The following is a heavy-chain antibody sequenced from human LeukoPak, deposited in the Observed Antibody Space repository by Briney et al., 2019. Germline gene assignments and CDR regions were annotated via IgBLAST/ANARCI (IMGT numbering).Heavy chain of an antibody. V-gene: IGHV4-61*02. Sequence: PSQTLSLTCTVSGGSISSGSYYWRWIRQPAGKGLEWIGRIYTSGSTNYNPSLKSRVTISVDTSKNQFSLKLSSVTAADTAVYYCARGELRSGWPYFDYWGQGTLVTVSS. CDR1: GGSISSGSYY. J-gene: IGHJ4*02. CDR3: ARGELRSGWPYFDY. CDR2: IYTSGST. D-gene: IGHD6-19*01.